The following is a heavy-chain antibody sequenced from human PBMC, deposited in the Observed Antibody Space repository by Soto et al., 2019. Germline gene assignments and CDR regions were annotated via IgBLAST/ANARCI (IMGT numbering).Heavy chain of an antibody. J-gene: IGHJ4*02. CDR2: INAGNGDT. D-gene: IGHD3-9*01. Sequence: QVQVVQSGAREKRPGASVKTSCKTSGYIFSDYGIHWVRQAPGHGLEWMGYINAGNGDTRYSPKFKGRLTITRDTSASTAYMDLTSLEFKDTAVYYCVTSDWAWWGQGTLVTVSP. V-gene: IGHV1-3*05. CDR1: GYIFSDYG. CDR3: VTSDWAW.